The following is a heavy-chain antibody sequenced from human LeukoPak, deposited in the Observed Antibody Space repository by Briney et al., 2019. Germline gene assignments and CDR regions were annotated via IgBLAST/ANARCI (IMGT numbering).Heavy chain of an antibody. V-gene: IGHV3-30-3*01. CDR1: GFTFSSYA. J-gene: IGHJ4*02. Sequence: PGGSLRLSCAASGFTFSSYAMHWVRQAPGKGLEWVAFISYDGSDTTYTDSVKGRLTISRDNSKSTLYLQMISLRTEDTAVYYCARADGSVAGPASGHWGQGTLVTVSS. CDR2: ISYDGSDT. D-gene: IGHD6-19*01. CDR3: ARADGSVAGPASGH.